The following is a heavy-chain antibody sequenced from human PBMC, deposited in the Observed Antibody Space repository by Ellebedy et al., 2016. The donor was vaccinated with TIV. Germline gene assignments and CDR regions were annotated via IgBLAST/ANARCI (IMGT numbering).Heavy chain of an antibody. D-gene: IGHD3-10*01. J-gene: IGHJ4*02. CDR3: ASSGEYYFDY. CDR1: GGSISSSSYY. Sequence: SETLSLTXTVSGGSISSSSYYWGWIRQPPGKGLEWIGSIYYSGSTYYNPSLKSRVTISVDTSKNQFSLKLSSVTAADTAVYYCASSGEYYFDYWGQGTLVTVSS. CDR2: IYYSGST. V-gene: IGHV4-39*01.